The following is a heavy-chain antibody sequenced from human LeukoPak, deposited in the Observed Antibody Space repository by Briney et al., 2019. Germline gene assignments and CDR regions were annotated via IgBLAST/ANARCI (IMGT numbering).Heavy chain of an antibody. CDR3: AQWLGARRWLADY. CDR2: ISDSGGST. J-gene: IGHJ4*02. Sequence: PGGSLILSCAASGFTFSSYAMSWVRQAPGKGLEWVSGISDSGGSTYYADSVKGRFTISRDNSKNTLYLQMNSLRAEDTAVYYCAQWLGARRWLADYWGQGTLVTVSS. D-gene: IGHD6-19*01. CDR1: GFTFSSYA. V-gene: IGHV3-23*01.